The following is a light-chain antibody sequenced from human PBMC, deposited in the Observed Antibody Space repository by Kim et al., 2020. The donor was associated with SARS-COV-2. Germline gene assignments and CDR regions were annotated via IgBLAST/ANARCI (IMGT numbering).Light chain of an antibody. V-gene: IGLV2-14*03. CDR2: DVR. CDR1: STDVGGHNF. J-gene: IGLJ2*01. CDR3: SSYTDSNTVV. Sequence: QSALTQPASVSGSPGQSITISCTGTSTDVGGHNFVSWYQQHPGKAPKLMIYDVRNRAAEFSNRFSGSKSGNTASLTISGLQAEDEATYYCSSYTDSNTVVFGAGTQLTVL.